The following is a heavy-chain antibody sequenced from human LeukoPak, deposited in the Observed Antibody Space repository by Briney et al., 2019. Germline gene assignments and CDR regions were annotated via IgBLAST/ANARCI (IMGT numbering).Heavy chain of an antibody. Sequence: ETLSLTCSVSGYSISSGYYWGWIRQTPGKGLEWIGSLYHSGTTYYNPSLKSRVTISVDTSKNQFSLKLSSVTAADTAVYYCARAYYSDNSGWFDPWGQGTLVTVSS. CDR2: LYHSGTT. CDR1: GYSISSGYY. V-gene: IGHV4-38-2*02. D-gene: IGHD3-22*01. J-gene: IGHJ5*02. CDR3: ARAYYSDNSGWFDP.